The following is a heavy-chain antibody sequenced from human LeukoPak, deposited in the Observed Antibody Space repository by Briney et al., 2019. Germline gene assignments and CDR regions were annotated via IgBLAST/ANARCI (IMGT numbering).Heavy chain of an antibody. CDR3: AKDGPGYCSSTSCYTVYYHGMDV. CDR2: ISGSGGST. V-gene: IGHV3-23*01. D-gene: IGHD2-2*02. CDR1: GFTFSSYA. J-gene: IGHJ6*02. Sequence: PGGSLRLSCAASGFTFSSYAMSWVRQAPGKGLEWVSAISGSGGSTYYADSVKGRFTISRDNSKNTLYLQMNSLRAEDTAVYYCAKDGPGYCSSTSCYTVYYHGMDVWGQGTTVTVSS.